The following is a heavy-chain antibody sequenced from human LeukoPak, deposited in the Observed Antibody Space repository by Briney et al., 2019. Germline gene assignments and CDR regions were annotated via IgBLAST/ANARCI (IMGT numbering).Heavy chain of an antibody. Sequence: GSLRLSCAASGFTFDDYGMSWVRQAPGKGLEWVSGINWNGGSTGYADSVKGRFTISRDNAKNSLYLQMNSLRAEDTALYYCARSHYYYDSSAAAFDIWGQGTMVTVSS. CDR2: INWNGGST. V-gene: IGHV3-20*04. CDR1: GFTFDDYG. D-gene: IGHD3-22*01. CDR3: ARSHYYYDSSAAAFDI. J-gene: IGHJ3*02.